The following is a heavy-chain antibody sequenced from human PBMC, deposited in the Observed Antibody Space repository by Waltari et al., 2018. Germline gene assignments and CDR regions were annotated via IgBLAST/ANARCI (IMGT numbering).Heavy chain of an antibody. V-gene: IGHV3-53*01. CDR2: IYSGGST. Sequence: EVQLVESGGGLIQPGGSLRLSCAASGFTVSSHYMSWVRQAPGKGLEWVSVIYSGGSTYYADSVKGRFTISRDNSKNTLYLQMNSLRAEDTAVYYCARAETGVFGVIYYGMDVWGQGTTVTVSS. CDR3: ARAETGVFGVIYYGMDV. D-gene: IGHD3-3*01. CDR1: GFTVSSHY. J-gene: IGHJ6*02.